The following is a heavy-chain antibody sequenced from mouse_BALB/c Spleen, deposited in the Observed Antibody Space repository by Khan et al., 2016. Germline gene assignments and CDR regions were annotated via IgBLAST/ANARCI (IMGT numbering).Heavy chain of an antibody. V-gene: IGHV1S81*02. Sequence: VQLQESGAELVKPGASVKLSCKASGYTFTSYYMYWVKQRPGQGLEWIGGINPSNGGTNFNEKCKGKATLTVDKSSSTAYMQLSRLTSEDSAVSDFTRGGALPTVDPWFAFWGQGTLVTVST. CDR3: TRGGALPTVDPWFAF. CDR1: GYTFTSYY. CDR2: INPSNGGT. J-gene: IGHJ3*01. D-gene: IGHD2-10*01.